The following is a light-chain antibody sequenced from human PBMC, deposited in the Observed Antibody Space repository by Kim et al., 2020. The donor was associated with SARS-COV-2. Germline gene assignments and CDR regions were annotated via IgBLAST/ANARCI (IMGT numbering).Light chain of an antibody. CDR2: YDS. V-gene: IGLV3-21*04. J-gene: IGLJ1*01. Sequence: SYELTQPPSVSVAPGKTARITCGGNNIGSKGVHWYQQKPGQAPVLVIYYDSDRPSGIPERFSGSNSGNTATRTISRVEAGDEADYYCQVWDSSSDLYVFGTGTKVTVL. CDR1: NIGSKG. CDR3: QVWDSSSDLYV.